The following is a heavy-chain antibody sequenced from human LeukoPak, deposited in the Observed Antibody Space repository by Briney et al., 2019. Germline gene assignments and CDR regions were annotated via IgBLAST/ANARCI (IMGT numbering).Heavy chain of an antibody. D-gene: IGHD4-17*01. CDR3: AGTTVSYYYYYMDV. CDR2: FYYSGST. CDR1: GDSISSSSYS. V-gene: IGHV4-39*02. J-gene: IGHJ6*03. Sequence: SETLSLTCTVSGDSISSSSYSWGWIRQPPGKGLEWIGSFYYSGSTYYNLSLKSRVTISVDTSKNHFSLKLSSVTAADTAVYYCAGTTVSYYYYYMDVWGKGTTVTVSS.